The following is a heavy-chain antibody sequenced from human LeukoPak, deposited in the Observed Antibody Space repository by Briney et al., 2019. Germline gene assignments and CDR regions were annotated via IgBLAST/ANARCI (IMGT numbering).Heavy chain of an antibody. CDR3: ARDFREMATIERYYYYYMDV. D-gene: IGHD5-24*01. Sequence: GGSLRLSCAASGFTFSSYAMHWVRQAPGKGLEWVVVISYDGSNKYYADSVKGRFTISRDNAKNSLYLQMNSLRAEDTAVYYCARDFREMATIERYYYYYMDVWGKGTTVTVSS. CDR1: GFTFSSYA. CDR2: ISYDGSNK. V-gene: IGHV3-30-3*01. J-gene: IGHJ6*03.